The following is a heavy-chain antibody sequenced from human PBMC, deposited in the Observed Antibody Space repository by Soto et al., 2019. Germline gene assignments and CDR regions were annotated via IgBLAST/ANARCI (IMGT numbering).Heavy chain of an antibody. J-gene: IGHJ6*02. CDR1: GFTFSSYA. Sequence: GGSLRLSCAASGFTFSSYAMSWVRQAPGKGLEWVSTISGSGGSTYYADSVKGRFTVSRDNSKNTLYLQMNSLRAEDTAVYYCAKDHRGYSGYGRLDYHGMDVWGHGTTVTVSS. CDR3: AKDHRGYSGYGRLDYHGMDV. CDR2: ISGSGGST. V-gene: IGHV3-23*01. D-gene: IGHD5-12*01.